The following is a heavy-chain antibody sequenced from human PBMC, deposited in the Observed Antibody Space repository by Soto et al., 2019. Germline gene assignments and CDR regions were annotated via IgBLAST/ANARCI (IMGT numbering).Heavy chain of an antibody. Sequence: SETLSLTCTVSGGSISSYYWSWIRQPAGKGLEWIGRIYTSGSTNYNPSLKSRVTMSVDTSKNQFSLRLSSVTAADTAIYYCATRITVFGLLIPPFDPWGQGTPVTVYS. CDR1: GGSISSYY. D-gene: IGHD3-3*01. CDR2: IYTSGST. V-gene: IGHV4-4*07. J-gene: IGHJ5*02. CDR3: ATRITVFGLLIPPFDP.